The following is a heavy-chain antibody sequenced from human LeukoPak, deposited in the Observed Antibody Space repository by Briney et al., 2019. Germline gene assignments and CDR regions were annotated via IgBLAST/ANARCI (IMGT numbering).Heavy chain of an antibody. D-gene: IGHD6-6*01. CDR3: ARGSISVVI. V-gene: IGHV4-61*02. J-gene: IGHJ4*02. Sequence: SQTLSLTCSVSGDSISSGDSYWSWIRQPAGKGLEWIGRTYTSGSASYNPSLKSRVTISLDTSKNQFSLKLSSVTAADTAVYFCARGSISVVIWGQGTLVTVSS. CDR1: GDSISSGDSY. CDR2: TYTSGSA.